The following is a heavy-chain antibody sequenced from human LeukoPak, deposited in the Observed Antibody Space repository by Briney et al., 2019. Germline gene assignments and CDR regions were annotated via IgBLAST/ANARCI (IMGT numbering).Heavy chain of an antibody. V-gene: IGHV3-7*01. Sequence: GGSLRLSCAASGFTFSSYWMSWVREAPGKGLEWVANIKQDGSEKYYVDSVKGRFTISRDNAKNSLYLQMNSLRAEDTAVYYCARVEYGSGSYEHHLDHWGQGTLVTVSS. CDR2: IKQDGSEK. D-gene: IGHD3-10*01. CDR1: GFTFSSYW. J-gene: IGHJ4*02. CDR3: ARVEYGSGSYEHHLDH.